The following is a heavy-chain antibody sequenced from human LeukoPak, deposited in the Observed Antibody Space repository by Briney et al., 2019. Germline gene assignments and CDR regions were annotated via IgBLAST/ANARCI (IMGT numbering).Heavy chain of an antibody. J-gene: IGHJ5*02. CDR2: IIPIFGTA. Sequence: GASVKVSCKASGGTFSSYVISWVRQAPGQGLEWMGGIIPIFGTANYAQKFQGRVTITADKSTSTAYMELSSLRSEDTAVYYCARDYRDSTTPQRHNWFDPWGQGTLVTVSS. V-gene: IGHV1-69*06. CDR1: GGTFSSYV. CDR3: ARDYRDSTTPQRHNWFDP. D-gene: IGHD6-25*01.